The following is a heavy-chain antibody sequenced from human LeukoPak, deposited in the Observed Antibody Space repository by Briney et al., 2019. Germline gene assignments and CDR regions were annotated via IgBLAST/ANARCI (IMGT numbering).Heavy chain of an antibody. CDR2: ISSSGSTI. J-gene: IGHJ4*02. V-gene: IGHV3-48*03. D-gene: IGHD1-7*01. CDR3: ARWELRGSTGGDY. Sequence: TGGSLRLSCAASGFTLSSYKMNWVRQAPGKGLEWVSYISSSGSTIYYADSVKGRFAISRDNAKNSLYLQMNSLRAEDTAVYYCARWELRGSTGGDYWGQGTLVTVSS. CDR1: GFTLSSYK.